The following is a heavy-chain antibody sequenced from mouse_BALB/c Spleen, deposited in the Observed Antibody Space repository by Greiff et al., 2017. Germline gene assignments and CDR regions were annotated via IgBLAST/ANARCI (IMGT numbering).Heavy chain of an antibody. V-gene: IGHV1S56*01. CDR1: GYTFTSYY. CDR2: IYPGNVNT. Sequence: QVQLKESGPELVKPGASVRISCKASGYTFTSYYIHWVKQRPGQGLEWIGWIYPGNVNTKYNEKFKGKATLTADKSSSTAYMQLSSLTSEDSAVYFCARGHGDYWGQGTTLTVSS. D-gene: IGHD6-1*01. J-gene: IGHJ2*01. CDR3: ARGHGDY.